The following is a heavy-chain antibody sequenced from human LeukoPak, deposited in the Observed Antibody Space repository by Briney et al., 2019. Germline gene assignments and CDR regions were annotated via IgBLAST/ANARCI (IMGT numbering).Heavy chain of an antibody. D-gene: IGHD6-13*01. CDR2: INAGNGNT. Sequence: ASVKVSCEASGYTFTSYAMHWVRQAPGQRLEWMGWINAGNGNTKYSQKFQGRVTMTRDMSTSTVYMELSSLRSEDTAVYYCARGDRIYSSSPYYFDYWGQGTLVTVSS. CDR1: GYTFTSYA. J-gene: IGHJ4*02. V-gene: IGHV1-3*01. CDR3: ARGDRIYSSSPYYFDY.